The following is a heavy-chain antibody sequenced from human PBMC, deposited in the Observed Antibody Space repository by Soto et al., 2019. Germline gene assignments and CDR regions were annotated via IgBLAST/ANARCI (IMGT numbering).Heavy chain of an antibody. D-gene: IGHD2-21*02. CDR1: GFTFTTYA. CDR3: AKDAVYGDGLWLVGD. Sequence: PGGSLRLSCVDPGFTFTTYALHWIRQAPGKGLEWVAVISPNGNNQYYADSVKGRFTISRDTSKSNLYLQMNSLRAEDTAMYYCAKDAVYGDGLWLVGDWGQGTLVTVSS. J-gene: IGHJ4*02. V-gene: IGHV3-30*04. CDR2: ISPNGNNQ.